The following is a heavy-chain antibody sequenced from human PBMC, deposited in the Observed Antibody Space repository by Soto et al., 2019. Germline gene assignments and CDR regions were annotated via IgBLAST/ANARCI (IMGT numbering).Heavy chain of an antibody. Sequence: GGSLRLSCAASGFTFSSYAMSWVRQAPGKGLEWVSAISGSGGSTYYADSVKGRFTISRDNSKNTLYLQMNSLRAEDTAVYYCAKDKRYSSGPRPDRPYYYGMDVWGQGTTVTVSS. J-gene: IGHJ6*02. CDR2: ISGSGGST. D-gene: IGHD6-19*01. CDR3: AKDKRYSSGPRPDRPYYYGMDV. V-gene: IGHV3-23*01. CDR1: GFTFSSYA.